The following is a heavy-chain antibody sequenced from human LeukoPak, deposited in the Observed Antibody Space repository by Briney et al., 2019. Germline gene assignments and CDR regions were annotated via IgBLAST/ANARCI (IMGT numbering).Heavy chain of an antibody. V-gene: IGHV1-18*01. D-gene: IGHD1-26*01. CDR1: GYTFTNYG. CDR2: ISGYNGNT. J-gene: IGHJ4*02. Sequence: ASVKVSCKASGYTFTNYGISWVRQAPGQGLEWMGWISGYNGNTNYAQKLQGRVTMTTDTSTSTAYLELRSLISDDTAVYYCARDRWESTAGSDHWGQGTLVTVSS. CDR3: ARDRWESTAGSDH.